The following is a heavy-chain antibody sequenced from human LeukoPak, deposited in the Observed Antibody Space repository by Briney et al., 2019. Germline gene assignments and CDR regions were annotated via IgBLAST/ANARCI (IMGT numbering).Heavy chain of an antibody. CDR3: AHYGDYRFMYYFDH. CDR2: IYWDDNK. CDR1: GFSLITTGGG. J-gene: IGHJ4*02. D-gene: IGHD2-21*02. V-gene: IGHV2-5*02. Sequence: ESGPTLVKPTETLTLDCSFSGFSLITTGGGVGWIRQPPGKALEWLALIYWDDNKIYSPSLKSRLTITKDTSKNQVVLTMTNMDPVDTATYYCAHYGDYRFMYYFDHWGQGTLVTVSS.